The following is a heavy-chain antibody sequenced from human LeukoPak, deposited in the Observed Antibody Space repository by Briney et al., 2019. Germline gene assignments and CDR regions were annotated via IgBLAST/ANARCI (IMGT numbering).Heavy chain of an antibody. V-gene: IGHV4-39*01. CDR1: GGSISSSSNY. J-gene: IGHJ6*02. Sequence: PSETLSLTCTVSGGSISSSSNYWGWIRQPPGKGLEWIGSIYYSGSTYYNPSLKSRVTISVDTSKNQFSLKLSSVTAADTAVYYCARNSRGPPYYYGMDVWGQGTTVTVSS. CDR2: IYYSGST. D-gene: IGHD2/OR15-2a*01. CDR3: ARNSRGPPYYYGMDV.